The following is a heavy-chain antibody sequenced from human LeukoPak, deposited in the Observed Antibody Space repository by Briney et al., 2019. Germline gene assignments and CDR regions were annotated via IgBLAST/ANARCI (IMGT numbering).Heavy chain of an antibody. CDR1: GYSISTGYY. V-gene: IGHV4-38-2*02. CDR2: DYHSRGT. CDR3: ARAPSDSTGYTRHFDF. Sequence: SETLSLTCTVSGYSISTGYYWAWIRQPPGKGLEWIGSDYHSRGTYYNPPLKSRVTMSVDTAKNQFSLKLSSVTAADTAVYYCARAPSDSTGYTRHFDFWGPGALVTVSS. J-gene: IGHJ4*02. D-gene: IGHD3-22*01.